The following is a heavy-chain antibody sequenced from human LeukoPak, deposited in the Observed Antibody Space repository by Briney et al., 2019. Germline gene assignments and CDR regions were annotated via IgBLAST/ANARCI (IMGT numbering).Heavy chain of an antibody. D-gene: IGHD5/OR15-5a*01. J-gene: IGHJ4*02. V-gene: IGHV3-23*01. CDR2: LTGSGATT. CDR3: AKEDIVSTMGNFDY. CDR1: GFTFGSYA. Sequence: GGSLRLSCAASGFTFGSYAMSWVRQAPGKGLEWVSALTGSGATTNYADSVKGRFTISRDNFKNTLFLQMNSLRAEDTAVYYCAKEDIVSTMGNFDYWGQGTPVTVSS.